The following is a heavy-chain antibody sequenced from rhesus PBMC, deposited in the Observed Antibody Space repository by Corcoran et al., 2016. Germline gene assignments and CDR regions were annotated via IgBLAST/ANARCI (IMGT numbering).Heavy chain of an antibody. CDR2: VYGNRAST. CDR1: GGSITGYHN. J-gene: IGHJ4*01. CDR3: ATFIAAGGYY. D-gene: IGHD6-25*01. V-gene: IGHV4-143*01. Sequence: QVQLQESGPGLVKPSETLSLTCTVSGGSITGYHNWNWIRQAPGKGLEWIGAVYGNRASTNYNPSLKSRVTISKDTSKNQFSLRLTSVTAADTAVYYCATFIAAGGYYWGQGVLVTVSS.